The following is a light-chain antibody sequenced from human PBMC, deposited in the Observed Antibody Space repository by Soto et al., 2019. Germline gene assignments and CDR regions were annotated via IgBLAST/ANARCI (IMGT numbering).Light chain of an antibody. CDR1: QSVGTY. CDR3: QHRSSWPRS. J-gene: IGKJ1*01. V-gene: IGKV3-11*01. CDR2: DAA. Sequence: DIVLTQSPATLSLSPGDRATLSCRASQSVGTYLAWYKQQPGQAPRLLIHDAAYRASGIPERFSGSGSGTAFSLSISSLEPDDFAVYYCQHRSSWPRSFGRGTKVEV.